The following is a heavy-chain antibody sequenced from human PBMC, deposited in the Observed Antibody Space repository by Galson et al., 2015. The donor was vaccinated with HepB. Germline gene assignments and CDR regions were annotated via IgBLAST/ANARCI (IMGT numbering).Heavy chain of an antibody. CDR3: ARDFYCGGDCYDY. V-gene: IGHV3-48*01. Sequence: SLRLSCAASGFTFSSYSMNWVRQAPGKGLEWVSYISSSSSTIYYADSVKGRFTISRDNAKNSLYLQMNSLRAEDTAVYYCARDFYCGGDCYDYWGQGTLVTVSS. CDR1: GFTFSSYS. CDR2: ISSSSSTI. J-gene: IGHJ4*02. D-gene: IGHD2-21*01.